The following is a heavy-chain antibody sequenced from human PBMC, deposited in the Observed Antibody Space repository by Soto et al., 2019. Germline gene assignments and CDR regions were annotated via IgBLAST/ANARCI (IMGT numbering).Heavy chain of an antibody. J-gene: IGHJ4*02. D-gene: IGHD2-15*01. Sequence: PGESLKISWTGSRDSFSSYWIGWVRHMPGKGLEWMGIIYPGDSTTRYSASFRGQVTFSADRTSRTAYLQWSSLKASDTAIYYCARGQTYFYSSGGHYPFDSWGQGTLVPVSS. CDR3: ARGQTYFYSSGGHYPFDS. CDR2: IYPGDSTT. CDR1: RDSFSSYW. V-gene: IGHV5-51*01.